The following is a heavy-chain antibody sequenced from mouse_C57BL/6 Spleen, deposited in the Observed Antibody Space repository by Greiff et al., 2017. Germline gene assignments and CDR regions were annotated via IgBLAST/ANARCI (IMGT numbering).Heavy chain of an antibody. V-gene: IGHV1-82*01. CDR3: AREMYRTMDY. J-gene: IGHJ4*01. CDR2: IYPGGGVT. CDR1: GYAFSGSW. Sequence: QVQLKESGPELVKPGASVKISCKASGYAFSGSWMNWVKQRPGKGLEWIGWIYPGGGVTNYNGTFKGKATLSADKSSSTAYMQLSSLTSEDSAVYFCAREMYRTMDYRGQGTSVTVSS.